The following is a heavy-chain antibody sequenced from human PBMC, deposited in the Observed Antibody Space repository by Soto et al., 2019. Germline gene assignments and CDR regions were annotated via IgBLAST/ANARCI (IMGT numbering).Heavy chain of an antibody. CDR2: TIPALGKT. V-gene: IGHV1-69*01. J-gene: IGHJ6*02. D-gene: IGHD3-10*01. Sequence: KVXCNTSADNFNKNAFTWVRQAPGRGLEWMGGTIPALGKTHYIEKFQGRVTITVDDATRTVYMEVRDLTSEDTAIYYCARGPFRPSAMDVWGQGTKVTVYS. CDR1: ADNFNKNA. CDR3: ARGPFRPSAMDV.